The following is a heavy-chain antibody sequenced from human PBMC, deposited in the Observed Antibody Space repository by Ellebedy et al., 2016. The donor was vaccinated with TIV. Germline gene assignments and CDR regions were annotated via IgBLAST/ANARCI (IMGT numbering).Heavy chain of an antibody. CDR2: IIPIFGTA. J-gene: IGHJ3*02. V-gene: IGHV1-69*13. D-gene: IGHD3-22*01. CDR1: GGTFSSYA. CDR3: ASSTYDSSGYSDPAI. Sequence: SVKVSCXASGGTFSSYAISWVRQAPGQGLEWMGGIIPIFGTANYAQKFQGRVTITADESTSTAYMELSSLRSEDTAVYYCASSTYDSSGYSDPAIWGQGTMVTVSS.